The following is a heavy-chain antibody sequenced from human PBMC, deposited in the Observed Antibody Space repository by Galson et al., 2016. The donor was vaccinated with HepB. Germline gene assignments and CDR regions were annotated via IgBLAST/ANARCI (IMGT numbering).Heavy chain of an antibody. CDR2: ISWNSGSI. CDR3: ARDLGITAVHHGLYY. CDR1: GFTFDDHG. Sequence: SLRLSCAGSGFTFDDHGMHWVRQAPGKGLEWVSSISWNSGSIAYADSVKGRFTISRDNAKNSLYLHMNSLRPEDTAVYYCARDLGITAVHHGLYYWGQGTLVIVSS. J-gene: IGHJ4*02. V-gene: IGHV3-9*01. D-gene: IGHD3-16*01.